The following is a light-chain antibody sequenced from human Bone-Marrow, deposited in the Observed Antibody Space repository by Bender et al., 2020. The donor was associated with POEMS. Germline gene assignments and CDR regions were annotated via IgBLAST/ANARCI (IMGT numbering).Light chain of an antibody. CDR3: QAWGTTVV. CDR2: QDT. V-gene: IGLV3-1*01. J-gene: IGLJ2*01. Sequence: SYELTQPPSVSVSPGQTATITCSGDRLEDKYTCWYQQKPGQSPVLIIYQDTKRPSGIPERFSGSNSGNTATLTISRTQAMDEADYYCQAWGTTVVFGGGTRLTV. CDR1: RLEDKY.